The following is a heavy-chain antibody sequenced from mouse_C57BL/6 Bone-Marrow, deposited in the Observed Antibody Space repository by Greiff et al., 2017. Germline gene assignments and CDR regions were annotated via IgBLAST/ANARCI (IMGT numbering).Heavy chain of an antibody. Sequence: VQLQQSGAELVRPGASVKLSCTASGFNIKDYYMHWVKQRPEQGLEWIGRIDPEDGDTEYAPKFQGKATMTADTSANTAYLQLSSLTSEDTAVYYCTTDGYYPWFAYWGQGTLVTVSA. CDR1: GFNIKDYY. D-gene: IGHD2-3*01. CDR2: IDPEDGDT. J-gene: IGHJ3*01. CDR3: TTDGYYPWFAY. V-gene: IGHV14-1*01.